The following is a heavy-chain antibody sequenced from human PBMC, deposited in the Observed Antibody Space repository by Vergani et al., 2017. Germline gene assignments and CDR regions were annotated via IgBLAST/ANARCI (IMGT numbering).Heavy chain of an antibody. CDR2: IIPILGIA. Sequence: QVQLVQSGAEVQKPGSSVKVSCKASGGTFSSYTISWVRQAPGQGLEWMGRIIPILGIANYAQKFQGRVTITADKSTSTSYMELSSLRSEDTAVYYCARDHYDSSGYYYWGQGTLVTVSS. CDR1: GGTFSSYT. D-gene: IGHD3-22*01. J-gene: IGHJ4*02. V-gene: IGHV1-69*08. CDR3: ARDHYDSSGYYY.